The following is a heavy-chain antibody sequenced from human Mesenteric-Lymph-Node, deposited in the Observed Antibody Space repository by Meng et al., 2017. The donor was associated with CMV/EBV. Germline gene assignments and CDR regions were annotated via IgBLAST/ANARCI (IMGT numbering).Heavy chain of an antibody. V-gene: IGHV4-34*01. CDR3: ARAVRYDILTGYYTYYFDY. J-gene: IGHJ4*02. Sequence: SCSGYYWSWIRQPPGEGLEWIGEINHSGSTNYNPSLKSRVTISVDTSKNQFSLKLSSVTAADTAVYYCARAVRYDILTGYYTYYFDYWGQGTLVTVSS. D-gene: IGHD3-9*01. CDR2: INHSGST. CDR1: SCSGYY.